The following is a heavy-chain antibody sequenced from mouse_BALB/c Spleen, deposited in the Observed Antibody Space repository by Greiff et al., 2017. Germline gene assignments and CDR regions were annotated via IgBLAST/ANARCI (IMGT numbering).Heavy chain of an antibody. CDR2: IDPENGDT. CDR1: GFNIKDYY. D-gene: IGHD1-1*01. CDR3: IAIYYYGAMDY. J-gene: IGHJ4*01. Sequence: DVQLQESGAELVRSGASVKLSCTASGFNIKDYYMHWVKQRPEQGLEWIGWIDPENGDTEYAPKFQGKATMTADTSSNTAYLQLSSLTSEDTAVYYCIAIYYYGAMDYWGQGTSVTVAS. V-gene: IGHV14-4*02.